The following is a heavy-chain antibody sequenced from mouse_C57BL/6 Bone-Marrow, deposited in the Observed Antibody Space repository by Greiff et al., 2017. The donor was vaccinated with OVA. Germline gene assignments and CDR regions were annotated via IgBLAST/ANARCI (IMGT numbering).Heavy chain of an antibody. CDR2: ISSGGSYT. CDR1: GFTFSSYG. Sequence: DVKLVESGGDLVKPGGSLKLSCAASGFTFSSYGMSWVRQTPDKRLEWVATISSGGSYTYYPDSVKGRFTISRDNAKNTLYLQMSSLKSEDTAMYYCARHGNYFYAMDDWGQGTSVTVSS. V-gene: IGHV5-6*02. CDR3: ARHGNYFYAMDD. J-gene: IGHJ4*01. D-gene: IGHD2-1*01.